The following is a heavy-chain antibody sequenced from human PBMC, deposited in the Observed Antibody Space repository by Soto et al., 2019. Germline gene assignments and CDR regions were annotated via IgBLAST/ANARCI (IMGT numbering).Heavy chain of an antibody. V-gene: IGHV3-30*18. J-gene: IGHJ6*02. CDR1: GFTFSSYG. CDR2: ISNDGSIQ. CDR3: AKDRRDSSGTCSRCFGMDV. D-gene: IGHD3-22*01. Sequence: QVQLMESGGSVLQPGRSLRLSCAASGFTFSSYGMHWVRQAPGKGLAWVTIISNDGSIQYYGVSVKGRFNVSRDNSKNTLFLEMNSLTAEDTATYYCAKDRRDSSGTCSRCFGMDVWGQGTTVTVSS.